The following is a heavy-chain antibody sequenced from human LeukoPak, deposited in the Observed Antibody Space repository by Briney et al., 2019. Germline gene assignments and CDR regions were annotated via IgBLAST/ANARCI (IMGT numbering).Heavy chain of an antibody. CDR2: INTDGSST. V-gene: IGHV3-74*01. J-gene: IGHJ5*02. CDR1: GFTFDDYA. D-gene: IGHD2-8*01. Sequence: GRSLRLSCAASGFTFDDYAMHWVRQAPGKGLVWVSRINTDGSSTSYADSVKGRFTISRDNAKNTLYLQMNSLRAEDTAVYYCARDRGYCTNGVCYTGDWFDPWGQGTLVTVSS. CDR3: ARDRGYCTNGVCYTGDWFDP.